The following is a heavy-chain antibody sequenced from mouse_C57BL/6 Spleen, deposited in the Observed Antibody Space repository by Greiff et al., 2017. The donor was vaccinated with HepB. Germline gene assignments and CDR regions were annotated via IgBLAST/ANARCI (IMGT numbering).Heavy chain of an antibody. J-gene: IGHJ4*01. CDR1: GYTFTSYW. D-gene: IGHD2-5*01. Sequence: VQLQQPGAELVMPGASVKLSCKASGYTFTSYWMHWVKQRPGQGLEWIGEIDPSDSYTNYNQKFKGKSTLTVDKSSSTAYMQLSSLTSEDSAVYYCARRAYYSNYANYAMDYWGQGTSVTVSS. CDR2: IDPSDSYT. V-gene: IGHV1-69*01. CDR3: ARRAYYSNYANYAMDY.